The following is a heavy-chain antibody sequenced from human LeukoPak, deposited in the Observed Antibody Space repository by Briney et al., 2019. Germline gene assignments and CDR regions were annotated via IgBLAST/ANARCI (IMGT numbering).Heavy chain of an antibody. V-gene: IGHV4-39*01. J-gene: IGHJ6*03. CDR1: GGSISGSSHY. Sequence: SETLSLTCTVSGGSISGSSHYWAWIRQPPGKGLEWIGSIYYSGSTYYNPSLKSRVTISVDTSKNQFSLKLSSVTAADTAVYYCARLHYDFWSGYPIGLRGYYYYYMDVWGKGTTVTVSS. CDR3: ARLHYDFWSGYPIGLRGYYYYYMDV. CDR2: IYYSGST. D-gene: IGHD3-3*01.